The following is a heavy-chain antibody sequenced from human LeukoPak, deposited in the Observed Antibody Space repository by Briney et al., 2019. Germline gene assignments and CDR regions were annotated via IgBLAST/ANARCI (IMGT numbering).Heavy chain of an antibody. Sequence: ASVKVSCKASGYTFTSYYMHWVRQAPGQGLEWMGIINPSGGSTSYAQKFQGRVSITADISTHTVYMELSSLKSEDTAVYYCATEVAVAYFDYWGQGTLVTVSS. CDR2: INPSGGST. D-gene: IGHD6-19*01. CDR3: ATEVAVAYFDY. CDR1: GYTFTSYY. V-gene: IGHV1-46*01. J-gene: IGHJ4*02.